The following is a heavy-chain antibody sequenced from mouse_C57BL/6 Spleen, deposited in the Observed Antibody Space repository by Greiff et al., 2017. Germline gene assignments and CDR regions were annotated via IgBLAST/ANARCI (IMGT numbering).Heavy chain of an antibody. CDR3: ARGWLLRGMFAY. Sequence: QVQLQQPGAELVRPGSSVKLSCKASGYTFTSYWMDWVKQRPGQGLEWIGNLYPSDSETHYNQKFKDKATLTVDKSSSTAYMQLSSLTSEDSAVYYCARGWLLRGMFAYWGQGTLVTVSA. CDR2: LYPSDSET. J-gene: IGHJ3*01. D-gene: IGHD2-3*01. CDR1: GYTFTSYW. V-gene: IGHV1-61*01.